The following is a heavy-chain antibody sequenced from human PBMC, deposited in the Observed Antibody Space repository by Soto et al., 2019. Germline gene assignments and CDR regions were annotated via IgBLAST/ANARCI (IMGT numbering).Heavy chain of an antibody. J-gene: IGHJ4*02. D-gene: IGHD3-16*02. Sequence: SETLSLTCTVSGGSISSGGYYWSWIRQHPGKGLEWIGYIYYSGSTYYNPSLKSRVTISVDTSKNQFSLKLSSVTAADTAVYYCARDRRVYDYVWGSHRYTESFDSWGQGTPVTVSS. CDR2: IYYSGST. V-gene: IGHV4-31*03. CDR3: ARDRRVYDYVWGSHRYTESFDS. CDR1: GGSISSGGYY.